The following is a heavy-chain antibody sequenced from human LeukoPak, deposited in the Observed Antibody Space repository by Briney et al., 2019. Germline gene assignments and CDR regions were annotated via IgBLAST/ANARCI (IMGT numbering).Heavy chain of an antibody. CDR1: GFTFSSYE. V-gene: IGHV3-48*03. D-gene: IGHD3-10*01. Sequence: GGSLRLSCAASGFTFSSYEMNWVRQAPGKGLEWVSYISSSGSTIYYADSVKGRFTISRDNAKNSLYPQMNSLRAEDTAVYYCARDSSYYYGSGRGAFDIWGQGTMVTVSS. CDR3: ARDSSYYYGSGRGAFDI. CDR2: ISSSGSTI. J-gene: IGHJ3*02.